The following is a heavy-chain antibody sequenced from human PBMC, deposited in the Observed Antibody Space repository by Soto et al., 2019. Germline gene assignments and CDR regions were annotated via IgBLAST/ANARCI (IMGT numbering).Heavy chain of an antibody. CDR1: GGSINSDDYY. CDR2: IFYSGTT. D-gene: IGHD3-10*01. Sequence: QVQLQESGPGLVKPSQTLSLNCSVSGGSINSDDYYWSWIRQHAGQGLEWIGYIFYSGTTYYNPSLKSRISISLDTSKNQFSLEMSSVTAADTAMYYCARVRGHGFDIRGQGTMVTVSS. J-gene: IGHJ3*02. CDR3: ARVRGHGFDI. V-gene: IGHV4-31*03.